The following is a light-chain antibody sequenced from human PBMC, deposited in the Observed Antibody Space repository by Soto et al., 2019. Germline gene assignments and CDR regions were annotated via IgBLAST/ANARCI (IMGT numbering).Light chain of an antibody. Sequence: QSVLTQPASVSGSPGQSITISCTGTSSDVGGYNYVSWYQQHPGKAPKLMIYDVSNRPSGVSSRFSGSKSGNTASLTISGLQAEDEADYYRSSYTSSSTYFFGTGTKVTV. CDR3: SSYTSSSTYF. CDR2: DVS. V-gene: IGLV2-14*01. J-gene: IGLJ1*01. CDR1: SSDVGGYNY.